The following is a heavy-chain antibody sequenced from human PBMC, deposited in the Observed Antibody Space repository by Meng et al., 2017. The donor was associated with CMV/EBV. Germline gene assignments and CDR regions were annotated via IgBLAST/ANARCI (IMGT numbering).Heavy chain of an antibody. CDR3: AEVLKHYTDYYQYGMDV. CDR1: GFTFDEYA. D-gene: IGHD3-3*01. CDR2: ISWNSGSI. J-gene: IGHJ6*02. Sequence: SLKISCAASGFTFDEYAMHWVRQVPGKCLEWVSGISWNSGSIGYADSVKGRFTISRDNAKNSLYLQMNSLRAEDTAFYYCAEVLKHYTDYYQYGMDVWGQGTTVTVSS. V-gene: IGHV3-9*01.